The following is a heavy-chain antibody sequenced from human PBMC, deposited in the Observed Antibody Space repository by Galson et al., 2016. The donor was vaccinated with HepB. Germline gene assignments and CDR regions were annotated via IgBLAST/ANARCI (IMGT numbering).Heavy chain of an antibody. D-gene: IGHD3-10*01. CDR2: IYHSGST. V-gene: IGHV4-31*03. CDR1: GGSISSGGYY. Sequence: TLSLTCTVSGGSISSGGYYWSWIRQHPGKGLEWIGYIYHSGSTYYNPSLKGRVTISVDTSKNQFSLKLSSVTAADTAVYFCARDRSSGSGSCGYWGQGTLVTVAS. J-gene: IGHJ4*02. CDR3: ARDRSSGSGSCGY.